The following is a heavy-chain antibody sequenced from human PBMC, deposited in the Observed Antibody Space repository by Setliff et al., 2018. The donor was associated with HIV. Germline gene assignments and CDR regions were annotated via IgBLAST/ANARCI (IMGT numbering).Heavy chain of an antibody. CDR1: GYTFTSYG. J-gene: IGHJ3*02. Sequence: ASVKVSCKASGYTFTSYGISWVRQAPGQGLEWMGWISAYNGNTNYAQKLQGRVTMTTDTSTSTAYMELRSLRSDDTAVYCCARGHTQWLVRLDAFDIWGQGTMVTVSS. CDR3: ARGHTQWLVRLDAFDI. CDR2: ISAYNGNT. V-gene: IGHV1-18*01. D-gene: IGHD6-19*01.